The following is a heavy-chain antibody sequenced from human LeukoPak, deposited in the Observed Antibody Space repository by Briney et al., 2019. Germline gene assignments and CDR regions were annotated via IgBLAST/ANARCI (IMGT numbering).Heavy chain of an antibody. Sequence: GGSLRLSCAASGFTFSSYGMRWVRQAPGKGLEWVAFIRYDGSNKYYADSVKGRFTISRDNSKNTLYLQMNSLRAEDTAVYYCANPHSIAAAGTRYFDYWGQGTLATVSS. CDR2: IRYDGSNK. J-gene: IGHJ4*02. CDR3: ANPHSIAAAGTRYFDY. V-gene: IGHV3-30*02. CDR1: GFTFSSYG. D-gene: IGHD6-13*01.